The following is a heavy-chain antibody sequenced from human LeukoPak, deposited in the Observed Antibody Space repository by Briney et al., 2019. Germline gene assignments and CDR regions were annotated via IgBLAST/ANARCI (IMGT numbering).Heavy chain of an antibody. CDR2: ISGSGGST. D-gene: IGHD4-23*01. J-gene: IGHJ4*02. CDR1: GFTFSSYG. CDR3: ARGGYGGFSFDY. V-gene: IGHV3-23*01. Sequence: GGSLRLSCAASGFTFSSYGMSWVRQAPGKGLEWVSAISGSGGSTYYADSVKGRFTISRDNSKNTLYLQMNSLRAEDTAVYYCARGGYGGFSFDYWGQGTLVTVSS.